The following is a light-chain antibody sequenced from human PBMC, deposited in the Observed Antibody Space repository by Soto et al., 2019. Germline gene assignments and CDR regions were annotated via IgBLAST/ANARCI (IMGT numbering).Light chain of an antibody. J-gene: IGKJ1*01. V-gene: IGKV3-20*01. CDR1: QSVSSSY. CDR2: GAS. Sequence: EIVLMQSPGTLSLSPGERATLSCRASQSVSSSYLAWYQQKPGQAPRLLIYGASSRATGIPVRFSGSGSATDFTLTISRLEPEDFAVYFCQQHGSSPRTFGQGTKVEIK. CDR3: QQHGSSPRT.